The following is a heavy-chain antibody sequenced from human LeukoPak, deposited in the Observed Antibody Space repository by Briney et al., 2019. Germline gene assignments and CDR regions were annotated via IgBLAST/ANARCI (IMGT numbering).Heavy chain of an antibody. V-gene: IGHV4-4*07. CDR3: ARIVVVPAGAFDI. CDR1: GGSVSSDS. Sequence: SETLSLTCTVSGGSVSSDSWNWIRQPAGKGLEWIGRIYTGGSTNYNPSLKSRVTISVDTSKNQFSLKLSSVTAADTAVYYCARIVVVPAGAFDIWGQGTMVTVSS. D-gene: IGHD2-2*01. J-gene: IGHJ3*02. CDR2: IYTGGST.